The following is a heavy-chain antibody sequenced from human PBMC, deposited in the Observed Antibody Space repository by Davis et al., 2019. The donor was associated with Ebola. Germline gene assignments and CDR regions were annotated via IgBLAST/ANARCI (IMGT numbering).Heavy chain of an antibody. Sequence: MPSETLSLTCAVSPFSFIRGGYSWRWIRQPPGKGLEWIGYIYHSGSTYYNPSLKSRVTISVARSKNQFSLKLSSVTAADTAVYYWARGYYDGRGWFDPWGQGTLVTVSS. CDR2: IYHSGST. CDR1: PFSFIRGGYS. D-gene: IGHD3-3*01. V-gene: IGHV4-30-2*01. J-gene: IGHJ5*02. CDR3: ARGYYDGRGWFDP.